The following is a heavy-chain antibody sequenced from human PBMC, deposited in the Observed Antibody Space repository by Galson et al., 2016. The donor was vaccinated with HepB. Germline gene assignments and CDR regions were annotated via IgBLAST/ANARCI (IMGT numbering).Heavy chain of an antibody. Sequence: SLRLSCAASGFTFDSYAMYWVRQTPGKGPEWLAIIWYDGSTKFYADSVKGRFNISRDNSNNTLYLQMNNLRAEDTAVYFCARNLGQIVPGLFFYFYYGLDVWGQGTTVTVSS. D-gene: IGHD2/OR15-2a*01. J-gene: IGHJ6*02. CDR3: ARNLGQIVPGLFFYFYYGLDV. CDR2: IWYDGSTK. CDR1: GFTFDSYA. V-gene: IGHV3-33*08.